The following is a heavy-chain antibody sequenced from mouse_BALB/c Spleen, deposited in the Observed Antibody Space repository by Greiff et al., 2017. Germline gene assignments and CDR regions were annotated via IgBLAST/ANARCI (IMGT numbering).Heavy chain of an antibody. Sequence: EVKLVESGPSLVKPSQTLSLTCSVTGDSITSGYWNWIRKFPGNKLEYMGYISYSGSTYYNPSLKSRISITRDTSKNQYYLQLNSVTTEDTATYYCARYEARYDVESYAMDYWGQGTSVTVSS. D-gene: IGHD2-14*01. CDR3: ARYEARYDVESYAMDY. CDR1: GDSITSGY. CDR2: ISYSGST. J-gene: IGHJ4*01. V-gene: IGHV3-8*02.